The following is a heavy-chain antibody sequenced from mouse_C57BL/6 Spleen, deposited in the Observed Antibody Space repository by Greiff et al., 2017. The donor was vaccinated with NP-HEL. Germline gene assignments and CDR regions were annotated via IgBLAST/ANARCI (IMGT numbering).Heavy chain of an antibody. CDR2: IDPANGNT. V-gene: IGHV14-3*01. Sequence: EVQLQESVAELVRPGASVKLSCTASGFNIKNTYMHWVKQRPEQGLEWIGRIDPANGNTKYAPKFQGKATITADTSSNPAYLQLSSLTSEDTAIYYCARVRIYGSSGMDYWGQGTSVTVSS. D-gene: IGHD1-1*01. J-gene: IGHJ4*01. CDR1: GFNIKNTY. CDR3: ARVRIYGSSGMDY.